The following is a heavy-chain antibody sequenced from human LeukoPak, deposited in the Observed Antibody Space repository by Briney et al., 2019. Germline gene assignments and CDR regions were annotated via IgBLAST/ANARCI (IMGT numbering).Heavy chain of an antibody. CDR1: GFTVSSNY. V-gene: IGHV3-66*01. Sequence: PWGSLRLSGAASGFTVSSNYMSWVRQGPGKGLEWVSVIYSCGSTYYADSVKGRFTISRDNSKNTLYLQMNSLRAEDTAVYYCAREVNGSGSYFSWGQGTLVTVSS. CDR2: IYSCGST. D-gene: IGHD3-10*01. CDR3: AREVNGSGSYFS. J-gene: IGHJ4*02.